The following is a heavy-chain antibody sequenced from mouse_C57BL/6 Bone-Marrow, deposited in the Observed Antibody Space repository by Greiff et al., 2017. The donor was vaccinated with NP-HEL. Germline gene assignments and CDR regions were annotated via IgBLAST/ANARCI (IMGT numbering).Heavy chain of an antibody. V-gene: IGHV1-55*01. CDR2: IYPGSGST. CDR3: ARKGNYYGNYGYFDY. CDR1: GYTFTSYW. D-gene: IGHD2-1*01. J-gene: IGHJ2*01. Sequence: VQLQQPGAELVKPGASVKMSCKASGYTFTSYWITWVKQRPGQGLEWIGDIYPGSGSTNYNEKFKSKATLTVDTSSSTAYMQLSSLTSEDSAVYYCARKGNYYGNYGYFDYWGQGTTLTVSS.